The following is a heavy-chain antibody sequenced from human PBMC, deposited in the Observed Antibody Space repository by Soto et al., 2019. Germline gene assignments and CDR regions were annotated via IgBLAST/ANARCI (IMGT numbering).Heavy chain of an antibody. J-gene: IGHJ2*01. D-gene: IGHD5-12*01. CDR1: GGSISSYY. V-gene: IGHV4-59*01. Sequence: SETLSLTCAVSGGSISSYYWSWIRQPPGKGLEWIGHIYYSGTTNYSPSLKSRVIISIDTSKNQFSLNLNSVTAADTAVYYCARGLLVNIVTTTPYWYFDLWGRGTLVTVSS. CDR2: IYYSGTT. CDR3: ARGLLVNIVTTTPYWYFDL.